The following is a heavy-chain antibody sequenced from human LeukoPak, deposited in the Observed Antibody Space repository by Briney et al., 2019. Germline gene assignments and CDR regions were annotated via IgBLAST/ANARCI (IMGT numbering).Heavy chain of an antibody. CDR1: GFTFSSYA. D-gene: IGHD3-22*01. J-gene: IGHJ4*02. CDR3: AREGGYYYDSSGYYLGY. V-gene: IGHV3-23*01. Sequence: TGGSLRLSCAACGFTFSSYAMSWVRQAPGKGLEWVSAISGSGGSTYYADSVKGRFTLSRDNSKNTLYLQMNSLRAEDTAVYYCAREGGYYYDSSGYYLGYWGQGTLVTVSS. CDR2: ISGSGGST.